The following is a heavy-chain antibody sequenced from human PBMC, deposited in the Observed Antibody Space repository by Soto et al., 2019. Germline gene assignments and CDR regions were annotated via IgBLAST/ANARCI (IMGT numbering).Heavy chain of an antibody. CDR3: ARSPIAAADYMDV. CDR2: INHSGIT. V-gene: IGHV4-34*01. J-gene: IGHJ6*03. CDR1: GGSLSGFY. Sequence: QGQLHQWGAGLLKPSETLSPTCGVYGGSLSGFYWSYIRQSPGKGLEWIGEINHSGITPYNPTLKKRVTMYVDTSKHQFSLEVTSVTATDTAVYYCARSPIAAADYMDVWGKGTTVIVAS. D-gene: IGHD6-13*01.